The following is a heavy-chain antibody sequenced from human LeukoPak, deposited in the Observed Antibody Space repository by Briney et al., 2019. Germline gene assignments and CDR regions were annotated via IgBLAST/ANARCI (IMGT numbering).Heavy chain of an antibody. Sequence: GGSLRLSCVVSGFTVSGDYISWFRQAPGKGLEWVSGISGSGGSTYYADSVKGRFTISRDNSKNTLYLQMNSLRVEDTAVYYCARANNSSWHNWGQGTLVTVSA. CDR3: ARANNSSWHN. CDR1: GFTVSGDY. CDR2: ISGSGGST. J-gene: IGHJ4*02. D-gene: IGHD6-13*01. V-gene: IGHV3-23*01.